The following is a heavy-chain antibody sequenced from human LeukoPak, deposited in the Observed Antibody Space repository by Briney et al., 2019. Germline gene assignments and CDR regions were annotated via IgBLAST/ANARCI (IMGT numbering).Heavy chain of an antibody. V-gene: IGHV4-34*01. CDR1: GGSFNVYH. CDR3: ALVVDYSGSGTYLVDY. J-gene: IGHJ4*02. Sequence: PSETLSLTCAVYGGSFNVYHWRWIRQPPGKGLEWIGEISHSGSTNYNPSLMSRVTVSADTSKKQFSLNLSYVAAADTAVYYCALVVDYSGSGTYLVDYWGQGTLVTVSS. CDR2: ISHSGST. D-gene: IGHD3-10*01.